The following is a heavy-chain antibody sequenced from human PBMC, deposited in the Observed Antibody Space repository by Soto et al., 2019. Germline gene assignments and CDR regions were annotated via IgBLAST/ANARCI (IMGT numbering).Heavy chain of an antibody. CDR1: GGTFSSYA. CDR3: ARVYGDYVRGRGVLTHYIDY. D-gene: IGHD4-17*01. Sequence: QVQLVQSGAEVKKPGSSVKVSCKASGGTFSSYAISWVRQAPGQGLEWMGGIIPIFGTANYAQKFQGRVTITADKSTSTVYMELSSLRSEYMAVYYCARVYGDYVRGRGVLTHYIDYWGQGTLVTVSS. V-gene: IGHV1-69*06. CDR2: IIPIFGTA. J-gene: IGHJ4*02.